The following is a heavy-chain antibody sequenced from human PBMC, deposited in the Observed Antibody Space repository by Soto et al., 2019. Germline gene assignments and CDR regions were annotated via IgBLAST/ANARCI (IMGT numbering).Heavy chain of an antibody. V-gene: IGHV3-74*01. Sequence: GGSLRLSCAASGFTFSSYWMHWVRQAPGKGLVWVSRINSDGSSTSYADSVKGRFTISRDNAKNTLYLQMNSLRAEDTAVYYCAGGLLEWLLVDYWGQGTLVTVSS. CDR1: GFTFSSYW. CDR3: AGGLLEWLLVDY. CDR2: INSDGSST. D-gene: IGHD3-3*01. J-gene: IGHJ4*02.